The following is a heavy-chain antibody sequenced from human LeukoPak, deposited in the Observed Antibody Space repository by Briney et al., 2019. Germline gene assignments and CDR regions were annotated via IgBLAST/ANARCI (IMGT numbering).Heavy chain of an antibody. Sequence: SETLSLTCTVSGGSISSYYWSWIRQPAGKGLEWIGRIYSSGSTNYNPSLKRRVTMSVDTSKNQFSLKLRSVTAADTAVYYCAREVRSSGYSLDYWGQGTLVTVSS. CDR2: IYSSGST. J-gene: IGHJ4*02. V-gene: IGHV4-4*07. D-gene: IGHD3-22*01. CDR3: AREVRSSGYSLDY. CDR1: GGSISSYY.